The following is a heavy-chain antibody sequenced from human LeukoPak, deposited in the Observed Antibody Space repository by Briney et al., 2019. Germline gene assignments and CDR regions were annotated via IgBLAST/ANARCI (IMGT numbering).Heavy chain of an antibody. CDR3: AKQRYTASYYFLDY. V-gene: IGHV4-4*07. CDR2: IYTTGTT. J-gene: IGHJ4*02. Sequence: SETLSLTCTVPDSSINNYYWWWVRQPAGKGLEWIGRIYTTGTTNYNPSLKSRLTLSVDTSKNQFSLKLTSVGAADTAIYYCAKQRYTASYYFLDYWSPGTLVTVSS. CDR1: DSSINNYY. D-gene: IGHD3-10*01.